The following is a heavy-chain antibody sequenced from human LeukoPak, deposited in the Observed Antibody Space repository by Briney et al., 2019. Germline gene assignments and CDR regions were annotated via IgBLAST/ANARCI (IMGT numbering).Heavy chain of an antibody. CDR1: EFTLRNYA. CDR2: ISGSGTTT. V-gene: IGHV3-23*01. Sequence: GGSLGLSCAASEFTLRNYAMSWVRQAPGKGLEWVSGISGSGTTTDYADSVKGRFTISRDNAENSLYLQMNSLRAEDAAVYYCARDRGKGYCSSTSCYEHFDYWGQGTLVTVSS. J-gene: IGHJ4*02. CDR3: ARDRGKGYCSSTSCYEHFDY. D-gene: IGHD2-2*01.